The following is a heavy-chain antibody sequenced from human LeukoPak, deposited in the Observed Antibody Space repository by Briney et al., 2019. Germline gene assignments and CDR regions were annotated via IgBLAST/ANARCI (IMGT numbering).Heavy chain of an antibody. Sequence: GGSLRLSCVASGSIFSYYEMNWVRQAPGKGLEWVSYISSSSSYTNYADSVKGRFTISRDNAKNSLYLQMNSLRAEDTAVYYCARIITMVRGVPGAFDIWGQGTMVTVSS. CDR1: GSIFSYYE. CDR3: ARIITMVRGVPGAFDI. J-gene: IGHJ3*02. CDR2: ISSSSSYT. V-gene: IGHV3-11*06. D-gene: IGHD3-10*01.